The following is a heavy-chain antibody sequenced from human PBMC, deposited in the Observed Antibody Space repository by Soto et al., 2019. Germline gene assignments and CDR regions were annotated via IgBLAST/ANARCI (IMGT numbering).Heavy chain of an antibody. J-gene: IGHJ3*02. V-gene: IGHV1-3*01. D-gene: IGHD3-10*01. CDR3: ARGLTMVRGLILDAFDM. Sequence: QVQLVQSGAEVKKPGASVKVSCKTSGYTFTTYPMHWVRQAPGQRLEWMGWINAGNGNTKYSQKFQGRVTITRDTSASTAYMELSSLRSEDTAVYYCARGLTMVRGLILDAFDMWGQGTMVIVSS. CDR2: INAGNGNT. CDR1: GYTFTTYP.